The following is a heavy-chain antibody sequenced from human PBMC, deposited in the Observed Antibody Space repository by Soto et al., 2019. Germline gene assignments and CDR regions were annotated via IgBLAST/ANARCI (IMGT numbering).Heavy chain of an antibody. CDR1: GYIFTAYS. V-gene: IGHV1-2*02. D-gene: IGHD6-19*01. CDR2: FNPNSGDT. Sequence: ASVKVSCKASGYIFTAYSMHWERQAPGQGLEWVGWFNPNSGDTIYAQKFQGRVTLTGDTSISTAYMELYSLTSDDTAVYYCARESSAVISLDYWGQGTLVTVSS. J-gene: IGHJ4*02. CDR3: ARESSAVISLDY.